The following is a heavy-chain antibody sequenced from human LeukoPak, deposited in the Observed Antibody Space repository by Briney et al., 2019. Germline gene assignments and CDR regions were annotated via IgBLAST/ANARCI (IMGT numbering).Heavy chain of an antibody. CDR1: GFTVSSNY. V-gene: IGHV3-66*01. CDR3: AREALGRYYFDL. J-gene: IGHJ2*01. CDR2: AYSGGST. Sequence: GGSLRLSCVASGFTVSSNYMSWVRQAPGKGLEWVSAAYSGGSTYYADSVKGRLTISRDNSKNTLYLQMNSLRAEDTAVYYCAREALGRYYFDLWGRGTLVTVSS. D-gene: IGHD3-10*01.